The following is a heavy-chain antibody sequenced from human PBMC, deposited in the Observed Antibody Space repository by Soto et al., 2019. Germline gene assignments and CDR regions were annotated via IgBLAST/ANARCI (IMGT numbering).Heavy chain of an antibody. V-gene: IGHV3-23*01. CDR3: AKDSAYDFGQNPYYYYGMDV. CDR2: ISGSSSIT. CDR1: GFTFLNYA. J-gene: IGHJ6*02. D-gene: IGHD3-3*01. Sequence: GSLRLSFASSGFTFLNYAMSWVRQAPGKGLEWVSGISGSSSITDYADSVKGRFTISRDNSKNTMYLQMKSLRAEDAAVYYCAKDSAYDFGQNPYYYYGMDVWGQGTTVTVSS.